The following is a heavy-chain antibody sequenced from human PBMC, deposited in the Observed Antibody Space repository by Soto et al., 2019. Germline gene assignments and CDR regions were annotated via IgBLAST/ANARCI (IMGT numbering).Heavy chain of an antibody. J-gene: IGHJ4*02. CDR1: GDSINSRH. CDR2: IDYVGST. V-gene: IGHV4-59*11. CDR3: VRQRRNYFYF. Sequence: PSETLSLTSRVAGDSINSRHWIWIRQPPGKGLEWIDYIDYVGSTNYAPSLQILVTMLVDTSKNHVSLKLSYVTAADAAVYFCVRQRRNYFYFWGQGPMCTVCS.